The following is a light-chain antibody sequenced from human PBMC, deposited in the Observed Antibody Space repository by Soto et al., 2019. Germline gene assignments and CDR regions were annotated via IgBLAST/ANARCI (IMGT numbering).Light chain of an antibody. CDR1: NVGNKN. CDR3: CSYAGSSSVV. V-gene: IGLV3-9*01. Sequence: SSELTQSLSVSVALGQAARITCGGNNVGNKNVYWYQQKPGQAPVLVIYRDTKRPSGVSNRFSASKTGRTASLTISGLQPEDEADYYCCSYAGSSSVVFGGGTKVTVL. J-gene: IGLJ2*01. CDR2: RDT.